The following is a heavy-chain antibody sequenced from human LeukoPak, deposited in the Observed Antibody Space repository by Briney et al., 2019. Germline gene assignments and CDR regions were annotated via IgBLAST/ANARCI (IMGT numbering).Heavy chain of an antibody. V-gene: IGHV1-69*13. Sequence: AVKVSCKASGGTFSSYAISWVRQAPGQGLEWMGGIIPIFGTANYAQKFQGRVTITADESTSTAYMELSSLRSEDTAVYYCARDGYYGSGSYSPVHNWFDPWGQGTLVTVSS. CDR2: IIPIFGTA. D-gene: IGHD3-10*01. CDR3: ARDGYYGSGSYSPVHNWFDP. CDR1: GGTFSSYA. J-gene: IGHJ5*02.